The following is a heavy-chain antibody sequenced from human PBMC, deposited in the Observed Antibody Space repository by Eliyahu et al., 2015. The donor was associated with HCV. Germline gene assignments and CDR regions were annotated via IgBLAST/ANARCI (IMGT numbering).Heavy chain of an antibody. CDR3: ARTILEPATAKRAFDI. D-gene: IGHD1-1*01. CDR2: IDWDDDK. Sequence: QVTLRESGPALVKPTQTLTLTCTFSGFSLSTSGMCVSWIRQPPGKALEWLALIDWDDDKYYSTSLKTRLTISKDTSKNQVVLTMTNMDPVDTATYYCARTILEPATAKRAFDIWGQGTMVTVSS. V-gene: IGHV2-70*01. J-gene: IGHJ3*02. CDR1: GFSLSTSGMC.